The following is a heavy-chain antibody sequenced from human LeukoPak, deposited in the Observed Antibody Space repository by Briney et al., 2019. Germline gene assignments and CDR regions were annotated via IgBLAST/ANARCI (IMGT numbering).Heavy chain of an antibody. CDR3: ARPKDSGDSVVAFDS. J-gene: IGHJ4*02. CDR2: ISSDGSIT. V-gene: IGHV3-74*01. Sequence: PGGSLRLPCAASGFTLSSYWMHWVRQAPGKGLVWVSRISSDGSITSYADSVEGRFTISRDNAGNTLYLQLSSLRGEDTAVYYCARPKDSGDSVVAFDSWGQGTLVTVSS. D-gene: IGHD4-17*01. CDR1: GFTLSSYW.